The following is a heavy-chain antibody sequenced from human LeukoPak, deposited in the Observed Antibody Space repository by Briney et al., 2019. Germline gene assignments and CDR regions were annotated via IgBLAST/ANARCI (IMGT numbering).Heavy chain of an antibody. J-gene: IGHJ4*02. CDR3: ARGRAFFD. CDR1: GGSFSGYY. CDR2: INNSGST. V-gene: IGHV4-34*01. D-gene: IGHD3-3*02. Sequence: PSETLSLTCAVYGGSFSGYYWNWIRQPPGKGLEWIGEINNSGSTNYNPSLKSRVTISRDTSKNQSSLKLSSVTAADTAVYYCARGRAFFDWGQGTLVTVSS.